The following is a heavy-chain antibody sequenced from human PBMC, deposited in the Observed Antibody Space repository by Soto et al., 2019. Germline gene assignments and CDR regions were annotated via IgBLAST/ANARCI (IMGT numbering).Heavy chain of an antibody. D-gene: IGHD2-2*01. CDR1: GCTFTGYY. CDR3: ARERYQVISDGMDV. CDR2: INPQTGGT. Sequence: ASVKVSCKASGCTFTGYYIHWVREAPGQGLEWMGWINPQTGGTSYGQKFQGRVTLSRDTSINTAYLELSRLRFDDAAVYFCARERYQVISDGMDVWGQGTTVTVSS. V-gene: IGHV1-2*02. J-gene: IGHJ6*02.